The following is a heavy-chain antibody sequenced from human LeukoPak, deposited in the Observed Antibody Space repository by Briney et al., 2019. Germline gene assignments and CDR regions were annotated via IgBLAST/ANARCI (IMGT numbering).Heavy chain of an antibody. D-gene: IGHD2-2*01. Sequence: SETLSLTCTVSAGSIGSYYWSWIRQPPGKGPEWIGYIYYSGSTNYNPSLRSRVTMSIDTSKNQFSLKLNSVTAADTAVYYCARCSSSTRFGGYYYYYMDVWGKGTTVTVSS. CDR1: AGSIGSYY. V-gene: IGHV4-59*12. J-gene: IGHJ6*03. CDR3: ARCSSSTRFGGYYYYYMDV. CDR2: IYYSGST.